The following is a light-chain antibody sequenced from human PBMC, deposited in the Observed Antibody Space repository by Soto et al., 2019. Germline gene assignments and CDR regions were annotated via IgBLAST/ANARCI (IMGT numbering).Light chain of an antibody. CDR2: KAS. CDR1: QSISSW. CDR3: QQYNSYGT. J-gene: IGKJ1*01. Sequence: DIQMTQSPSTLSASVGDRVTKTCRASQSISSWLAWYQQKPGKAPKLLIYKASSLESGVPSRFSGSGSGTEFTLTISSLQPDDFATYYCQQYNSYGTFGQGTKVDIK. V-gene: IGKV1-5*03.